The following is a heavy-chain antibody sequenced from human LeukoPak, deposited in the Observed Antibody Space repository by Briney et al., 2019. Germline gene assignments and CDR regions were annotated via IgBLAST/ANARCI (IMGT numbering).Heavy chain of an antibody. D-gene: IGHD3-16*02. CDR2: IYPGDSDT. V-gene: IGHV5-51*01. Sequence: GESLKISCQGSGYSFTSYWIGWVRRLPGKGLEWMGIIYPGDSDTRYSPSFQGQVTISADKSISTAYLQWSSLKASDTAMYYCARSPLYDYVWGSYRYTVYYFDYWGQGTLVTVSS. CDR1: GYSFTSYW. J-gene: IGHJ4*02. CDR3: ARSPLYDYVWGSYRYTVYYFDY.